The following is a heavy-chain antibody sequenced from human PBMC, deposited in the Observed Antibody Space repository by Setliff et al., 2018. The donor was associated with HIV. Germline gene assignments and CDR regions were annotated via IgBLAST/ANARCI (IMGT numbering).Heavy chain of an antibody. CDR3: VRHTRDTSLAHYYYYIDV. CDR1: GGSISGSDYY. D-gene: IGHD5-18*01. Sequence: PSETLSLTCTVSGGSISGSDYYWAWIRQPPGKGLEWVGNVHNSGGTNYNPSLKSRVSISVDTSKNQFSLNVNSVTAPDTAVYYCVRHTRDTSLAHYYYYIDVWGKGTTVTV. J-gene: IGHJ6*03. CDR2: VHNSGGT. V-gene: IGHV4-39*01.